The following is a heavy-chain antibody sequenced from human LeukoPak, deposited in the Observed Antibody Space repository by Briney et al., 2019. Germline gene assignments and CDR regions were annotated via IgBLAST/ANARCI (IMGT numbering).Heavy chain of an antibody. CDR1: GFTFSDYY. CDR3: ARDPIVVVPAATGHYYYYYGMDV. D-gene: IGHD2-2*01. J-gene: IGHJ6*02. V-gene: IGHV3-11*06. Sequence: GGSLRLSCAASGFTFSDYYMSWIRQAPGKGLEWVSYISSSSSYTNYADSVKGRFTISRDNAKNSLYLQMNSLRAEDTAVYYCARDPIVVVPAATGHYYYYYGMDVWGQGTTVAVSS. CDR2: ISSSSSYT.